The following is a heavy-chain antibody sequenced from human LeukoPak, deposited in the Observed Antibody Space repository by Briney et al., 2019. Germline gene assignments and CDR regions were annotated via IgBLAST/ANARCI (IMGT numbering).Heavy chain of an antibody. D-gene: IGHD2-2*02. V-gene: IGHV1-46*01. Sequence: ASVKVSCKASGYTFTSYYMHWVRQAPGQGLEWMGIINPSGGSTSYAQKFQGRVTMTRDTSTGTVYMELSSLRSEDTAVYYCARDLVLVEYQLLYGHVGRFDPWGQGTLVTVSS. CDR2: INPSGGST. J-gene: IGHJ5*02. CDR1: GYTFTSYY. CDR3: ARDLVLVEYQLLYGHVGRFDP.